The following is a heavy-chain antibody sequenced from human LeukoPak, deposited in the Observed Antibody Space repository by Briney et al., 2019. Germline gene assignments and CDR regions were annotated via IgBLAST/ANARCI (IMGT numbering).Heavy chain of an antibody. CDR3: ARGLIHDYGDYHQTFDY. D-gene: IGHD4-17*01. CDR2: ISSSGSTI. V-gene: IGHV3-11*01. CDR1: GFTLTNYW. Sequence: GGSLRLSCAASGFTLTNYWMGWVRQAPGKGLEWVSYISSSGSTIYYADSVKGRFTISRDNAKNSLYLQMNSLRAEDTAVYYCARGLIHDYGDYHQTFDYWGQGTLVTVSS. J-gene: IGHJ4*02.